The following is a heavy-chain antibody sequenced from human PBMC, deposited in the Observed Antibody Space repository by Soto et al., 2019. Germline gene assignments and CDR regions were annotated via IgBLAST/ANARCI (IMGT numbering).Heavy chain of an antibody. CDR3: ARDPTYYYDSSGYGYAFDI. CDR1: GGSFSGYY. Sequence: PSETLSLTCAVYGGSFSGYYWSWIRQPPGKGLEWIGEINHSGSTNYNPSLKSRVTISVDTSKNQFSLKLSSVTAADTAVYYCARDPTYYYDSSGYGYAFDIWGQGTVVTVSS. D-gene: IGHD3-22*01. CDR2: INHSGST. V-gene: IGHV4-34*01. J-gene: IGHJ3*02.